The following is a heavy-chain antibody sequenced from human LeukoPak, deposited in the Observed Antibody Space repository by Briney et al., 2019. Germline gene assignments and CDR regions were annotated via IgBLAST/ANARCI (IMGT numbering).Heavy chain of an antibody. D-gene: IGHD1-1*01. J-gene: IGHJ4*02. CDR1: GFTFSSYA. Sequence: GGSLRLSCAASGFTFSSYAMSWVRQAPGKGLEWVSAISGSGGSTYYADSVKGRFTISRDNAKNSLYLQMNSLRAEDTAVYYCARDQANWNYFDYWGQGTLVTVSS. CDR3: ARDQANWNYFDY. CDR2: ISGSGGST. V-gene: IGHV3-23*01.